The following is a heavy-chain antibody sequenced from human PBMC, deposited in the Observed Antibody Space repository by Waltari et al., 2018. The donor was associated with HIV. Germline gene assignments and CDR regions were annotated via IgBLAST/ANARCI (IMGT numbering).Heavy chain of an antibody. V-gene: IGHV3-33*01. CDR2: IWYDGSKK. D-gene: IGHD6-13*01. CDR1: GFTLSSYG. J-gene: IGHJ4*02. CDR3: ARKYSSSWGEPFDY. Sequence: QVQLVESGGGVVQPGRSLRLSCATSGFTLSSYGMHWARQAPGKGVDWVAVIWYDGSKKYYADSVEGRFTISRDNSKNTLYLQMNSRRIEDAAVYYCARKYSSSWGEPFDYWGQGTLVTVSS.